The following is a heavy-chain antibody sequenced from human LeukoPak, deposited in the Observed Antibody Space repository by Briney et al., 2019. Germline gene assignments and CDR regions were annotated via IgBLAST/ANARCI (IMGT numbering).Heavy chain of an antibody. CDR1: GFTFSTYA. D-gene: IGHD6-19*01. CDR2: IGDTGSGT. CDR3: AKHVLFSSGWYCDY. Sequence: GGSLRLSCAASGFTFSTYAFSWVRQAPGKGLEWVAAIGDTGSGTNYADSVKGRFIISRDNSKNTVSLQMNSLRAEDTALYYCAKHVLFSSGWYCDYRGKGTLVTVSS. J-gene: IGHJ4*02. V-gene: IGHV3-23*01.